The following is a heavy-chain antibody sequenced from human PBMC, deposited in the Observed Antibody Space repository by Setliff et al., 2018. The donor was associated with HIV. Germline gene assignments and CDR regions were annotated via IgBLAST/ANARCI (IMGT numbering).Heavy chain of an antibody. D-gene: IGHD3-22*01. CDR2: ISYDGSNK. V-gene: IGHV3-30-3*01. J-gene: IGHJ4*01. Sequence: GSLRLSCAASGFTFSSYAMHWVRQAPGKGLEWVAVISYDGSNKYYADSVKGRFTISRDNSKNTLYLQMNSLRAEDTAVYYCARDYIYNNDSSGYYAYWGQGTLVTVSS. CDR3: ARDYIYNNDSSGYYAY. CDR1: GFTFSSYA.